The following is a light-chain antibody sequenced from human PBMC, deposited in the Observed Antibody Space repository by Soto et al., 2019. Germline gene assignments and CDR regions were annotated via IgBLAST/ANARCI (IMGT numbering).Light chain of an antibody. Sequence: HSALTQPASVSGSPGQSITISCIGTRSDIGGSYHVSWHQQHPGKAPKLIIYDVTNRASGVSNRFSGSKTGNTASLIISGLQAEDEADYYCSSYTSTSAYVVGSGTKVTVL. CDR1: RSDIGGSYH. J-gene: IGLJ1*01. CDR2: DVT. CDR3: SSYTSTSAYV. V-gene: IGLV2-14*03.